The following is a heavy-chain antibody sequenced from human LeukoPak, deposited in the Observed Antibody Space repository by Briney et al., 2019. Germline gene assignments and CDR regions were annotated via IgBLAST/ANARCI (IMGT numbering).Heavy chain of an antibody. CDR2: INPSDGSR. Sequence: GASVKISFTASGYTFTNYYMHWVRQAPGQGLEWMGIINPSDGSRSYAQKFQGRVTMTRDTSKSTVYMELSSLRSEDTAAYYCVRAYNREAVTGPTNAPFDYWGQGTLVPVSP. D-gene: IGHD6-19*01. CDR3: VRAYNREAVTGPTNAPFDY. V-gene: IGHV1-46*01. J-gene: IGHJ4*02. CDR1: GYTFTNYY.